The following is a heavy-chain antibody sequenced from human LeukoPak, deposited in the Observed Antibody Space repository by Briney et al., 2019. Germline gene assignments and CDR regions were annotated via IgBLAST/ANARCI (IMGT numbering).Heavy chain of an antibody. CDR3: ARDNSVGDYAWWFDP. J-gene: IGHJ5*02. V-gene: IGHV1-18*01. Sequence: ASVKVSCKASGYTFTSYGISWVRQAPGQGLEWMGWISGYNGHTNYAQKLQGRVTMTTDTSTSTAYMELRRLRSEDTAVYYCARDNSVGDYAWWFDPWGQGTLVTVSS. CDR1: GYTFTSYG. CDR2: ISGYNGHT. D-gene: IGHD1-26*01.